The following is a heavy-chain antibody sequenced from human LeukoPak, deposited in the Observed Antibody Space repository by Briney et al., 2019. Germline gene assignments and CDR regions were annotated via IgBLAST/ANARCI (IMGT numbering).Heavy chain of an antibody. Sequence: GGSLRLSCAASGFTFSVYFMGWVRQAPGKGLEWVSAISGSGGSTYYADSVKGRFTISRDNSKNTLYLQMNSLRAEDTAVYYCAKDNRLAAAVTELYFQHWGQGTLVTVSS. V-gene: IGHV3-23*01. CDR1: GFTFSVYF. CDR2: ISGSGGST. D-gene: IGHD6-13*01. CDR3: AKDNRLAAAVTELYFQH. J-gene: IGHJ1*01.